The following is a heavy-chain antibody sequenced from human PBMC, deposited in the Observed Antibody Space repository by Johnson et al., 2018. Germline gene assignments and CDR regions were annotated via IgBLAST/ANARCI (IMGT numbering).Heavy chain of an antibody. J-gene: IGHJ6*02. Sequence: QVQLVQSGGGVVQPGRSLRLSCAASGFTFSSYGMHWVRQAPGKGLEWVAVIWYDGSNKNYADSVKGRFTISRDNFKNTPYLQMNSLRAEDTAVYYCAGEIAAAGHYGMDVWGQGTTVTVSS. V-gene: IGHV3-33*01. CDR1: GFTFSSYG. CDR3: AGEIAAAGHYGMDV. CDR2: IWYDGSNK. D-gene: IGHD6-13*01.